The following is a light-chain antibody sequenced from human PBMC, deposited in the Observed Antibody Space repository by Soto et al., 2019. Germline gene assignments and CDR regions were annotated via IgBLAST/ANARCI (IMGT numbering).Light chain of an antibody. V-gene: IGKV3-20*01. CDR3: QQYGSSPLT. CDR1: QGLGTN. Sequence: EVVTTQSPATLSVSPGERATLSCRASQGLGTNLAWYQQKPGQAPRLLIYGASSRATGIPDRFSGSGSGTDFTLTISRLEPEDFAVYYCQQYGSSPLTCGGGNKGDIK. CDR2: GAS. J-gene: IGKJ4*01.